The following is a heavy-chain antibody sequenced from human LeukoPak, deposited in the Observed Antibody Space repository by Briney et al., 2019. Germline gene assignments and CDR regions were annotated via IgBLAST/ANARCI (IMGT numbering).Heavy chain of an antibody. V-gene: IGHV3-53*01. CDR3: ARDSYDSNDY. CDR2: IYSGGST. Sequence: GGSLRRSGAASGFTVSSNYMSWVRQAPGKGLEWVSVIYSGGSTYYADSVKGRFTISRDNSKNTLYLQMNSLRAEDTAVYYCARDSYDSNDYWGQGTLVTVSS. CDR1: GFTVSSNY. J-gene: IGHJ4*02. D-gene: IGHD5-12*01.